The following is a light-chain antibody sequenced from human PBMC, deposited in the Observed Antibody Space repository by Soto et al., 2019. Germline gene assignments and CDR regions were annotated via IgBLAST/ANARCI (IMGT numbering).Light chain of an antibody. J-gene: IGKJ1*01. Sequence: EIVLTQSAGTLSLSPGERATLSCRASQSVSRSYLAWYQRKPGQAPRLLIYGASSRATGIPDRFSGSGSGTDFTLTISRLEPEDFAVYYCQQYGSSPPTTFGQGTKVEIK. CDR2: GAS. CDR3: QQYGSSPPTT. V-gene: IGKV3-20*01. CDR1: QSVSRSY.